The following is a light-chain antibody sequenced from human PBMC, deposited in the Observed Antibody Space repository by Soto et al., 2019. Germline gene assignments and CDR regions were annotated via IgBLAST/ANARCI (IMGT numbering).Light chain of an antibody. CDR3: SSYASRSAPV. J-gene: IGLJ1*01. Sequence: SVLTQPAPVSGSPRQSITISCTGTSSDVGGYNFVSWYQQHPGITPMLMMFEVSNRPSWVSNRFSGSKSGSTSSLTMSGLQAADEADYYCSSYASRSAPVFGPSTKVTV. CDR2: EVS. CDR1: SSDVGGYNF. V-gene: IGLV2-14*01.